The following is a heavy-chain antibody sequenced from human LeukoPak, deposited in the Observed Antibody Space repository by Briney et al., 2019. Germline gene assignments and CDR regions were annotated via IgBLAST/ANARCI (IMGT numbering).Heavy chain of an antibody. D-gene: IGHD3-16*01. CDR2: IYYSGST. CDR1: GGSISSYY. V-gene: IGHV4-59*08. CDR3: ASERPTFWYFDL. J-gene: IGHJ2*01. Sequence: KPSETLSLTCTVSGGSISSYYWSWIRQPPGKGLEWIGYIYYSGSTNYNPSLKSRVTISVDTSKNQFSLKLSSVTAAATAVYYCASERPTFWYFDLWGRGTLVTVSS.